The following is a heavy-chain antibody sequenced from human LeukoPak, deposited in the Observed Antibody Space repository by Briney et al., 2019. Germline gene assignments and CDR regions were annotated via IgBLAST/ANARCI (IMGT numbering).Heavy chain of an antibody. Sequence: RASVKVSCKASGFSFTSSAMQWVRQTREQPLEWIGWIVVGSGNTNYAQKFQGRVTITADESTSTAYMELGSLRSEDTAVYYCASGPKALDYWGQGALVTVS. D-gene: IGHD5-12*01. CDR2: IVVGSGNT. CDR1: GFSFTSSA. CDR3: ASGPKALDY. J-gene: IGHJ4*02. V-gene: IGHV1-58*02.